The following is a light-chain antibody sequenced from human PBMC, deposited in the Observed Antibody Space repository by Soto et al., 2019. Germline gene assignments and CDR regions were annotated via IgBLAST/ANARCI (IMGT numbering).Light chain of an antibody. Sequence: QSVLTQPPSASSTPGQTVTISCSGSTSNIGTFYVYWYQHLPGTAPKLLIYLGDQRASGVSDRFSGSKSGTSASLAISRVEAGDEADYFCQVWDSSSGVIFGGGTKLTVL. CDR1: TSNIGTFY. J-gene: IGLJ2*01. CDR3: QVWDSSSGVI. CDR2: LGD. V-gene: IGLV1-47*02.